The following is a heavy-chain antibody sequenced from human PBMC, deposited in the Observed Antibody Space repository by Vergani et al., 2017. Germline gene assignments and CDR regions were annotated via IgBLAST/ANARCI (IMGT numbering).Heavy chain of an antibody. CDR2: IWSKPYGGTT. CDR1: GFTLGDYA. V-gene: IGHV3-49*04. D-gene: IGHD2-15*01. CDR3: AKAGVRCSGGSCYLPNFYYYYGMDV. J-gene: IGHJ6*02. Sequence: EVHLVESGGGLVQPGRSLRLSCSGSGFTLGDYAMTWVRQAPGKGLEWVAFIWSKPYGGTTEYAASVKGRFTISRDDSKSIAYLQMSSLKAEDTAVYYCAKAGVRCSGGSCYLPNFYYYYGMDVWGQGTTVTVSS.